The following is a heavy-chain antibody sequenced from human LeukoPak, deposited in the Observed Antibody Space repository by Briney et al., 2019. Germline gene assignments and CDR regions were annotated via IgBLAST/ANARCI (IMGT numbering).Heavy chain of an antibody. J-gene: IGHJ4*02. Sequence: GGSLRLSCAASGFTFSTYSMSWVRQAPGKGLEWVSYISSISSIIYYADSVKGRFTISRDNARDSLYLQMNSLRAEDTAVYYCTRSRPGTEAGQPNFDYWGQGTLVTVSS. CDR1: GFTFSTYS. CDR3: TRSRPGTEAGQPNFDY. CDR2: ISSISSII. D-gene: IGHD6-13*01. V-gene: IGHV3-48*01.